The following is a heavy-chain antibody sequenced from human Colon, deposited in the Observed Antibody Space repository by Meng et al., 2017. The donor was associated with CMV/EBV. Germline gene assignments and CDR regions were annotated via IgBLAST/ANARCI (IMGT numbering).Heavy chain of an antibody. D-gene: IGHD4-23*01. J-gene: IGHJ6*02. V-gene: IGHV3-30*02. CDR3: AKKKTPGDYYFYGLDV. CDR2: TRPDGSNK. Sequence: GESLKISCAASGFAFSNYGMHWVCQAPGRGLEWVAYTRPDGSNKFYADSVKGRFTISKDNSNNTVSLQMNNLRGEDTAMYYCAKKKTPGDYYFYGLDVWGQGTTVTVSS. CDR1: GFAFSNYG.